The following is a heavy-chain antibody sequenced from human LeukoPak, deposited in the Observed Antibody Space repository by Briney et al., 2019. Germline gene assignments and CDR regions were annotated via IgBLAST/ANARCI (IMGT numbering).Heavy chain of an antibody. V-gene: IGHV1-69*13. D-gene: IGHD3-22*01. CDR3: ARDYYDSSGYFF. Sequence: SVKVSCKTSGGTFSSYAISWVRQAPGQGLQWMVGIIPIFGTANYAQKFQGRVTITADESTSTAYMELSSLRSEDTAVYYCARDYYDSSGYFFWGQGTLVTVSS. J-gene: IGHJ4*02. CDR2: IIPIFGTA. CDR1: GGTFSSYA.